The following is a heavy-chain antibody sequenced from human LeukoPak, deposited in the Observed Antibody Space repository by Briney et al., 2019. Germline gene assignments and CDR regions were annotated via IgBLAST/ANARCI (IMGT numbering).Heavy chain of an antibody. CDR2: IYYSGST. V-gene: IGHV4-39*01. D-gene: IGHD6-19*01. Sequence: SETLSLTCTVSGDSINSYSWIWIRQPPGKGLEWIGSIYYSGSTYYNPSLKSRVTISVDTSKNQFSLKLSSVTAADTAVYYCAGHIDSVAGNYFDYWGQGTLVTVSS. J-gene: IGHJ4*02. CDR3: AGHIDSVAGNYFDY. CDR1: GDSINSYS.